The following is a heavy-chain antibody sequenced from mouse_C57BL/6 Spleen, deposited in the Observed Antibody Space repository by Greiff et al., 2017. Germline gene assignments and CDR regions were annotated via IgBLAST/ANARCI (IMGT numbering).Heavy chain of an antibody. CDR2: IYPRSGNT. CDR1: GYTFTSYG. CDR3: ASDNSGYPFAY. Sequence: QVQLQQSGAELARPGASVKLSCKASGYTFTSYGISWVKQRTGQGLEWIGEIYPRSGNTYYNEKFKGKATLTADKSSSTAYMELRSLTSEDSAVYFCASDNSGYPFAYWGQGTLVTVSA. V-gene: IGHV1-81*01. D-gene: IGHD3-2*02. J-gene: IGHJ3*01.